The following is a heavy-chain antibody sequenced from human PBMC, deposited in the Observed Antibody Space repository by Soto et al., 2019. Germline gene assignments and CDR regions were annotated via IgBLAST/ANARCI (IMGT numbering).Heavy chain of an antibody. CDR1: GGSISSGGYY. Sequence: KPSETLSLTCTVSGGSISSGGYYGSWILQHPGTGLEWIGYIYYSGSTYYNPSLKSRVTISVDTSKNQFSLKLSSVTAADTAVYYCARDLGGGDRWVFDYWGQGTLVTVSS. V-gene: IGHV4-31*03. CDR3: ARDLGGGDRWVFDY. J-gene: IGHJ4*02. D-gene: IGHD2-21*02. CDR2: IYYSGST.